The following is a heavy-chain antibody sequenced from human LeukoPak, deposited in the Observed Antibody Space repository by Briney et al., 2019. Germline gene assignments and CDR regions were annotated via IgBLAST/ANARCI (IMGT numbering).Heavy chain of an antibody. CDR3: ATDSSGWFPPHYFYYAMDV. D-gene: IGHD6-19*01. V-gene: IGHV1-46*02. CDR2: INPGGGTT. J-gene: IGHJ6*02. CDR1: ECSFNSYY. Sequence: EASVKVSCKASECSFNSYYMHWVRQAPGQGLEWMGMINPGGGTTTHTQKFQGRVTMTSDTSTSTVHMQLSSLRSDDTAIYYCATDSSGWFPPHYFYYAMDVWGQGTTITVSS.